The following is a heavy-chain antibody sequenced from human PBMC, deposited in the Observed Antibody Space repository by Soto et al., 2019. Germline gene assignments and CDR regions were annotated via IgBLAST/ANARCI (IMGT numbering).Heavy chain of an antibody. J-gene: IGHJ3*02. Sequence: GASLKISCQGSGYSFTTYWIAWVRQMPGKGLEWMAIIYPGDSDTRKSPSFQGQVTISADKSISTAYLQWSSLKASDTAMYYCARRGAVAPSDAFDIWGQGTMVTVSS. V-gene: IGHV5-51*01. CDR1: GYSFTTYW. CDR2: IYPGDSDT. CDR3: ARRGAVAPSDAFDI. D-gene: IGHD6-19*01.